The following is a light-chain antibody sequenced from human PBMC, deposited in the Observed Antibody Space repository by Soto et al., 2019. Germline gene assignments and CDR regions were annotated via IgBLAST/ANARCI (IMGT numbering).Light chain of an antibody. V-gene: IGKV3-20*01. Sequence: EIVLTQSPGTLSLSPGERATLSCRASQSVSSNYLAWYQQKRGQAPRLLIYGASSRATGIPTRFSGSGSGTDFTLTVGRLEPEDFAVYYCQQYDTSPRTFGQGTKVEI. J-gene: IGKJ1*01. CDR1: QSVSSNY. CDR3: QQYDTSPRT. CDR2: GAS.